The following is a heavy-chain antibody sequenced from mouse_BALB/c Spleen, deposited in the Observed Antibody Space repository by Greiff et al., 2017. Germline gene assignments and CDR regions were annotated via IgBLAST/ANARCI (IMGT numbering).Heavy chain of an antibody. J-gene: IGHJ4*01. Sequence: DVQLVESGGGLVKPGGSLKLSCAASGFTFSSYAMSWVRQTPEKRLEWVASISSGGSTYYPDSVKGRFTISRDNARNILYLQMSSLRSEDTAMYYCARGQWLLRAMDYWGQGTSVTVSS. CDR1: GFTFSSYA. D-gene: IGHD2-3*01. CDR2: ISSGGST. CDR3: ARGQWLLRAMDY. V-gene: IGHV5-6-5*01.